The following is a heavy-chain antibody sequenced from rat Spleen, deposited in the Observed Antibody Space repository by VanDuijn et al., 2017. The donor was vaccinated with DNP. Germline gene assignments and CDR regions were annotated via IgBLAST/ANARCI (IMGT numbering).Heavy chain of an antibody. V-gene: IGHV5-22*01. CDR3: ANYNYYDGTY. Sequence: EVQLVESGGGLVQPGRSLKLSCAASGFTFSDYYMAWVRQAPKKGLEWVASISYEGSNTYYPDSVKGRFTISRDNAENTVYLQMNSLRSEDTATYYCANYNYYDGTYWGQGVMVTVSS. D-gene: IGHD1-12*02. CDR2: ISYEGSNT. J-gene: IGHJ2*01. CDR1: GFTFSDYY.